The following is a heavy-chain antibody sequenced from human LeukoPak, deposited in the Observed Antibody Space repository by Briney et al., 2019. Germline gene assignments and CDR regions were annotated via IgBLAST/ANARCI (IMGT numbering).Heavy chain of an antibody. CDR1: GFTFSSYS. D-gene: IGHD3-10*01. CDR2: ISSSSSYI. J-gene: IGHJ5*02. V-gene: IGHV3-21*01. CDR3: ARSPTAYYYGSGSDNWFDP. Sequence: PGGSLRLSCAASGFTFSSYSMNWVRQAPGKGLEWGSSISSSSSYIYYADSVKGRFTISRDNAKNSLYLQMNSLRAEDTAVYYCARSPTAYYYGSGSDNWFDPWGQGTLVTVSS.